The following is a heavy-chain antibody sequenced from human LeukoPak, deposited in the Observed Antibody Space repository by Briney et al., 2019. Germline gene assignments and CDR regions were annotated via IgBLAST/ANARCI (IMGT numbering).Heavy chain of an antibody. D-gene: IGHD3-22*01. J-gene: IGHJ3*02. CDR3: ASYYYDSSGYYLGDDDAFDI. Sequence: GGSLRLSCAASAFTFSNYDMTWVRQAPGKGLEWVSTIRSGGSTYYADSVKGRFTISRDNAKNTLYLQMNSLRAEDTAVYYCASYYYDSSGYYLGDDDAFDIWGQGTMVTVSS. CDR2: IRSGGST. V-gene: IGHV3-66*01. CDR1: AFTFSNYD.